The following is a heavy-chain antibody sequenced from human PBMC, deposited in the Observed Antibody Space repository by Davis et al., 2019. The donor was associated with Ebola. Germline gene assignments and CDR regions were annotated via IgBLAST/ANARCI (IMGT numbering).Heavy chain of an antibody. CDR1: GDSVSSGG. J-gene: IGHJ4*02. CDR3: ATEGTYYSNYLFAY. V-gene: IGHV6-1*01. CDR2: TYYNHKWYN. D-gene: IGHD4-11*01. Sequence: HSQTLSLTCAISGDSVSSGGWNWIRQSPSRGLEWLGRTYYNHKWYNDYAVSVKSRISINPDTSKNQFSLQLTSVTAADTAVHYCATEGTYYSNYLFAYWGQGILVTVSS.